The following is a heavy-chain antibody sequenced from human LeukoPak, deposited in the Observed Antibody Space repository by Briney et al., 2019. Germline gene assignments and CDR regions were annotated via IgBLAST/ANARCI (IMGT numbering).Heavy chain of an antibody. D-gene: IGHD6-13*01. Sequence: GGSLRLSCAASGFTFSSYSMNWVRQAPGKGLEWVSSVSSSRSYIYYADSVKGRFTISRDNAKNSLYLQMNSLRAEDTAVYYCAREDRYSSSWYVLGPFDPWGQGTLVTVSS. CDR2: VSSSRSYI. CDR1: GFTFSSYS. J-gene: IGHJ5*02. CDR3: AREDRYSSSWYVLGPFDP. V-gene: IGHV3-21*01.